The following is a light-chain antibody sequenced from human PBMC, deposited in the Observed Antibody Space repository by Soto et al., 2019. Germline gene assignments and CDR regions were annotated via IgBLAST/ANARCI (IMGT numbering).Light chain of an antibody. Sequence: DIVMTQSPDSLAVSLGERATINCKSSQSVLYSSNNKNYLAWYQQKPGQPPKLLIYWASTRESGVPDRFSGSGSGTDFTLTISSLHAEDVAVYYCQQYYSTPRTFGQGNKVAIK. CDR2: WAS. CDR1: QSVLYSSNNKNY. CDR3: QQYYSTPRT. V-gene: IGKV4-1*01. J-gene: IGKJ1*01.